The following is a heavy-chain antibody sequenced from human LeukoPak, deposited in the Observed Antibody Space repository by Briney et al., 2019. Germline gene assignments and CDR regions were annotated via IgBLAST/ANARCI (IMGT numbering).Heavy chain of an antibody. V-gene: IGHV3-11*01. CDR1: GFTFTDYY. Sequence: GGSLRLSCAASGFTFTDYYMSWIRQAPGMGLEWVSYVSSSGSTTWYTDSVKGRFTISRDNAKNSLYLQMNSLRADDAAVYYCARRFDYGDYGEGFDFWGLGTLVTVSS. D-gene: IGHD4-17*01. J-gene: IGHJ4*02. CDR2: VSSSGSTT. CDR3: ARRFDYGDYGEGFDF.